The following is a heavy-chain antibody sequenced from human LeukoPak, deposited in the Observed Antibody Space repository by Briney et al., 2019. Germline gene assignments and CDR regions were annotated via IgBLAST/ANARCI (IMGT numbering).Heavy chain of an antibody. J-gene: IGHJ4*02. D-gene: IGHD2-15*01. CDR1: GFSFSRHW. CDR2: ISGSGGTT. Sequence: SGGSLRLSCAASGFSFSRHWMSWVRQAPGKGLEWVSAISGSGGTTYYADPVKGRFTISRDNSKNTPYLQMSSLRAEDTAVYYCAKAGHCSGGSCYCSGGSCYSFYSDYWGQGTLVTVSS. V-gene: IGHV3-23*01. CDR3: AKAGHCSGGSCYCSGGSCYSFYSDY.